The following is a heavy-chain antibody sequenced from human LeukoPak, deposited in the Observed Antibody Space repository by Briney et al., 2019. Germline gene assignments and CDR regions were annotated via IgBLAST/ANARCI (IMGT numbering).Heavy chain of an antibody. CDR1: GFTFSDYY. D-gene: IGHD3-10*01. CDR2: ISSSSSYT. CDR3: VRDISTYGSGSSQFDY. V-gene: IGHV3-11*06. Sequence: KPGGSLRLPCAVSGFTFSDYYMIWIRQAPGKGLEWVSYISSSSSYTNYADSVKGRFTISRDNAKNSLYLQINSLRAEDTAVYYCVRDISTYGSGSSQFDYWGQGTLVTVSS. J-gene: IGHJ4*02.